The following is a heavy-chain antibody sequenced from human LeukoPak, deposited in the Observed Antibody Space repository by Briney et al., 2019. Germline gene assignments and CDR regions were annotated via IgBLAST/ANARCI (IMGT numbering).Heavy chain of an antibody. Sequence: PGGSLRLSCAASGFTFDDFGMTWVRQAPGKGLEWVSGITWNSGITGYADSVKGRFTISRDNAKNSLYLQMNSLRAEDTALYYCARDRDCSSTSCRGGFADYWGQGTLVTASP. CDR3: ARDRDCSSTSCRGGFADY. CDR1: GFTFDDFG. J-gene: IGHJ4*02. D-gene: IGHD2-2*01. CDR2: ITWNSGIT. V-gene: IGHV3-20*04.